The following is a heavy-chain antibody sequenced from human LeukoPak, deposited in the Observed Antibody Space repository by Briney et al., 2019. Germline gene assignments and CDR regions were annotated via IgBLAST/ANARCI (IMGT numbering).Heavy chain of an antibody. D-gene: IGHD3-9*01. V-gene: IGHV3-23*01. CDR1: GFSFSSYA. Sequence: PGGSLRLSCAASGFSFSSYAVSWVRQAPGRGLEWVSGISDGGSRTYYADSVKGRFIISRDDSKNTLYLQMNSLRDEDTAIYYCARDFSLRYFDPFDDWGQGTLVTVSS. J-gene: IGHJ4*02. CDR3: ARDFSLRYFDPFDD. CDR2: ISDGGSRT.